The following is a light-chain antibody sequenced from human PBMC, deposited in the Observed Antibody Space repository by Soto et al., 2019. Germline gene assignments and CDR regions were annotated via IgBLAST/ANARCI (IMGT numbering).Light chain of an antibody. J-gene: IGLJ1*01. CDR2: EVS. CDR1: STDFVSYNR. V-gene: IGLV2-18*01. Sequence: QSVLTQPPSVSGSPGQSVTISCTGTSTDFVSYNRVSWYQQPPGTAPKPMIYEVSKRPSGVPDRFSGSKSGNTASLTISGLQAADEADYYCSLYTSENAYAFGTGTKVTVL. CDR3: SLYTSENAYA.